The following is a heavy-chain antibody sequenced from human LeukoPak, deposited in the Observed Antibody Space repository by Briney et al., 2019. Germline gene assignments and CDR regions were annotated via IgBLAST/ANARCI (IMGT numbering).Heavy chain of an antibody. Sequence: SETLSLTCTVSGGSISSYYWSWIRQPPGKGLEWIGEINHSGSTNYNPSLKSRVTISVDTSKNQFSLKLSSVTAADTAVYYCARGRSGYYQYWGQGTLVTVSS. D-gene: IGHD3-3*01. J-gene: IGHJ4*02. CDR3: ARGRSGYYQY. V-gene: IGHV4-34*01. CDR2: INHSGST. CDR1: GGSISSYY.